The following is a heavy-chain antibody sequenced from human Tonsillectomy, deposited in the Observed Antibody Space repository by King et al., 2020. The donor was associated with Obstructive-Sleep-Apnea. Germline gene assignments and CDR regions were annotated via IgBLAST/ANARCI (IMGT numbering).Heavy chain of an antibody. V-gene: IGHV5-51*01. Sequence: QLVQSGTEVKKPGESLKISCKGSGYSFATYWIAWVRQMPGKGLVWVGIVFPGDSDTRYGPSFQGQVTISVDKSLSTASLQWSSLKASDSAMYYCARSDYFGSGKFDPWGQGTLVTVSS. CDR3: ARSDYFGSGKFDP. J-gene: IGHJ5*02. CDR2: VFPGDSDT. CDR1: GYSFATYW. D-gene: IGHD3-10*01.